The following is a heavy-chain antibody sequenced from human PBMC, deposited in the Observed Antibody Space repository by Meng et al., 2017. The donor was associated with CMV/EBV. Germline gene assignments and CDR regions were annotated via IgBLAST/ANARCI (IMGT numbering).Heavy chain of an antibody. CDR3: ARGGRYYYDSSGYCDY. D-gene: IGHD3-22*01. CDR2: ISAYNGNT. J-gene: IGHJ4*02. Sequence: VQLLQSGAEVTKPGASVKVSCKGFGYTFTSYGISWVRQAPGQGLEWMGWISAYNGNTNYAQKLQGRVTMTTDTSTSTAYMELRSLRSDDTAVYYCARGGRYYYDSSGYCDYWGQGTLVTVSS. CDR1: GYTFTSYG. V-gene: IGHV1-18*01.